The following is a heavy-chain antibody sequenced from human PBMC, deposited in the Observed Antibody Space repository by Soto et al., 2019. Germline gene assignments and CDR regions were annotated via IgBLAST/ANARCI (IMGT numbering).Heavy chain of an antibody. Sequence: SETLSLTCTVSGGSISNHYWGLIRQPPGKGLEWIGYIYYSGSTNYNPSLKSRVTISIDTSKNQFSLKLSSVTAADTAVYYCARHLYYYDSSGFHRGSHYFDYWGQGTLVTVSS. CDR3: ARHLYYYDSSGFHRGSHYFDY. CDR2: IYYSGST. CDR1: GGSISNHY. V-gene: IGHV4-59*08. D-gene: IGHD3-22*01. J-gene: IGHJ4*02.